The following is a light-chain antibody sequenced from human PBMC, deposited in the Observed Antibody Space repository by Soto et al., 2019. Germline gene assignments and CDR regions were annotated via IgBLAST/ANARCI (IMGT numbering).Light chain of an antibody. Sequence: QSALTQPASVSGSPGQSITISCTGTSSDVGGYNYVSWYQQHPGKAPKLMIYEVSNRPSGVSNRFSGSKSGNTASLTISGLQAEDECDYYCSSYISSSTPYVFGTGTKLTVL. V-gene: IGLV2-14*01. CDR2: EVS. J-gene: IGLJ1*01. CDR3: SSYISSSTPYV. CDR1: SSDVGGYNY.